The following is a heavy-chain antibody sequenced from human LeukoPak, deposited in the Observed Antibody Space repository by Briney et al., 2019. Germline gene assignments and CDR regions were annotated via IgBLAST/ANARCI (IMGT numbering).Heavy chain of an antibody. J-gene: IGHJ3*02. V-gene: IGHV1-8*01. D-gene: IGHD3-3*01. Sequence: ASVKVSCKASGYTFASYDFNWVRQATGQGLEWMGWMNPNSGNTGSAQKFQGRLTMTRNTSISTVYMELSSLRSEDTAMYYCARRKRITIFGVVTSDGFDIWGQGTMVTVSS. CDR2: MNPNSGNT. CDR1: GYTFASYD. CDR3: ARRKRITIFGVVTSDGFDI.